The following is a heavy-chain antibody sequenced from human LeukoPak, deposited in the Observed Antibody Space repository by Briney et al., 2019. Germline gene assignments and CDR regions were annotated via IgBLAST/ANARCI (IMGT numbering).Heavy chain of an antibody. CDR3: ARAPGTAYDYVSGSQHFDY. CDR2: ISGGGGST. D-gene: IGHD3-16*01. V-gene: IGHV3-23*01. CDR1: GFTFSSYA. J-gene: IGHJ4*02. Sequence: QPGGSLRLSCAASGFTFSSYAMSWVRQAPGKGLEWVSAISGGGGSTNYADSVKGRFTISRDNSKNTLYLQMNSLRAEDTAVYYCARAPGTAYDYVSGSQHFDYWGQGTLVTVSS.